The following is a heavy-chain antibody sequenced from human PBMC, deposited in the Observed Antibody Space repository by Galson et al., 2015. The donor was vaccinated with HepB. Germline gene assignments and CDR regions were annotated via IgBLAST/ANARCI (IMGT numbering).Heavy chain of an antibody. CDR3: ARGPPAGDYFDY. V-gene: IGHV3-30*04. D-gene: IGHD2-2*01. J-gene: IGHJ4*02. Sequence: SLRLSCAASGFTFSSYAMHWVRQAPGKGLEWVAVISYDGSNKYYADSVKGRFTISRDNSKNTLYLQINSLRAEDTAVYYCARGPPAGDYFDYWGQGTLVTVSS. CDR1: GFTFSSYA. CDR2: ISYDGSNK.